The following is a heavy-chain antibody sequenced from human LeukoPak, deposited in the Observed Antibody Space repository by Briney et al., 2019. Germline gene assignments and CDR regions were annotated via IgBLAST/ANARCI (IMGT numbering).Heavy chain of an antibody. CDR3: ARVGDGTFDI. J-gene: IGHJ3*02. CDR2: IYYGGNT. D-gene: IGHD3-16*01. V-gene: IGHV4-59*01. Sequence: SETLSLTCTVSGGSISSYYWSWIRQSPGKGLEWIGYIYYGGNTNYNPSLKSRVTISIDTSKNHFSLRLSSVTAADTAVYYCARVGDGTFDIWGRGTMVIVSS. CDR1: GGSISSYY.